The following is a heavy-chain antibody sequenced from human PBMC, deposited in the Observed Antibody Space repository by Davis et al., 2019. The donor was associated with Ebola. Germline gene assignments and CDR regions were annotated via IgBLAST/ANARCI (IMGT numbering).Heavy chain of an antibody. CDR3: ARQEALWGVIDD. Sequence: MPSETLSLTCTVSGYSIGSGYFWGWIRQPPGKGLECIGSIYPSGTTYYNPSLKSRVTISVDTSKNQFSLRLSSVTAADTAVYYCARQEALWGVIDDWGQGTLVTVSS. CDR1: GYSIGSGYF. CDR2: IYPSGTT. V-gene: IGHV4-38-2*02. D-gene: IGHD3-16*01. J-gene: IGHJ4*02.